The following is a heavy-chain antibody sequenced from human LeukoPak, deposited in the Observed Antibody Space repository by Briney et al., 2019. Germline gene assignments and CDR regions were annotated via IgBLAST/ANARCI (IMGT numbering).Heavy chain of an antibody. J-gene: IGHJ4*02. CDR3: ARDSEMATITLGY. CDR1: GGSFSGYY. Sequence: PSETLSLTCAVYGGSFSGYYSSWIRQPPGKGLEWIGEINHSGSTNYNPSLKSRVTISVDTSKNQFSLKLSSVTAADTAVYYCARDSEMATITLGYWGQGTLVTVSS. D-gene: IGHD5-24*01. CDR2: INHSGST. V-gene: IGHV4-34*01.